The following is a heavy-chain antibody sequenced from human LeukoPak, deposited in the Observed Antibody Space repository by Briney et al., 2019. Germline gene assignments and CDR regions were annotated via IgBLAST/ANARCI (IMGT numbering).Heavy chain of an antibody. CDR2: IWNDGSHQ. Sequence: RSLRLSCSASGFSFSSYGMHWVRQAPGKGLEWVAVIWNDGSHQYYAASEKGRFTISRDNCRNTVYLQMNRLRVADTAVYYCARDATEYGDSHFDWWGQGTLVTVSS. CDR3: ARDATEYGDSHFDW. CDR1: GFSFSSYG. D-gene: IGHD4-17*01. V-gene: IGHV3-33*01. J-gene: IGHJ4*02.